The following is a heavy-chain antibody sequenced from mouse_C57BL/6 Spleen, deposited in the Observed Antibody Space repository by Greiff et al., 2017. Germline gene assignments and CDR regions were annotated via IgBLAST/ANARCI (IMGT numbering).Heavy chain of an antibody. J-gene: IGHJ3*01. Sequence: EVHLVESGGGLVKPGGSLKLSCAASGFTFSSYAMSWVRQTPEKRLEWVATISDGGSYTYYPDNVKGRFTISRDNAKNNLYLQMSHLKSEDTAMXYCARGEGSAYWGQGTLVTVSA. V-gene: IGHV5-4*01. CDR1: GFTFSSYA. CDR2: ISDGGSYT. CDR3: ARGEGSAY.